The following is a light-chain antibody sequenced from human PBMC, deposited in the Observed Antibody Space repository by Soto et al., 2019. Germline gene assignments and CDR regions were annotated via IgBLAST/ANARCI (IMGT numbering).Light chain of an antibody. CDR2: DAS. J-gene: IGKJ5*01. CDR3: QQYNNWPPIT. CDR1: QTVRNN. V-gene: IGKV3D-15*01. Sequence: EIVLTQSPATLSLSPGERATLSCRASQTVRNNLAWYQQRPGQAPRLLIYDASSRATGIPARFSGSGSGTEFTLTISSLQSEDFAVYYCQQYNNWPPITFGQGTRLEIK.